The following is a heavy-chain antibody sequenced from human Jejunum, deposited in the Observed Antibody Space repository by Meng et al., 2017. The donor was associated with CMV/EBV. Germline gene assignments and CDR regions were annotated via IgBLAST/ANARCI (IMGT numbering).Heavy chain of an antibody. CDR2: ISSSSRYI. CDR1: GFTFSSYN. CDR3: ARDIDH. V-gene: IGHV3-21*01. J-gene: IGHJ5*02. Sequence: EVQLVDSGGGLFKLGCSQRLSCIGSGFTFSSYNMNWVRQAPGKGLEWVSSISSSSRYINYADSVKGRFTISRDNAKNSLYLQMNSLRVEDTAIYYCARDIDHWGQGTLVTVSS.